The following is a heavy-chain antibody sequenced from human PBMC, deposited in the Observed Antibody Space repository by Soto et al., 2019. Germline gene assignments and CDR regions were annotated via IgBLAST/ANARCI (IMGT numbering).Heavy chain of an antibody. V-gene: IGHV3-21*01. D-gene: IGHD3-3*01. CDR2: ISSSSSYI. Sequence: PGGSLRLSCAASGFTFSSYSMNWVRQAPGKGLEWVSSISSSSSYIYYADSVKGRFTISRDNAKNSLYLQMNSLRAEDTAVYYCARDQALRFLEWLLFPYGMDVWGQGTTVTSP. CDR1: GFTFSSYS. CDR3: ARDQALRFLEWLLFPYGMDV. J-gene: IGHJ6*02.